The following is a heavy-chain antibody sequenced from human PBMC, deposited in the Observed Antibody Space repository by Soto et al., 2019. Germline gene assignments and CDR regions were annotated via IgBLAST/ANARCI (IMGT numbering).Heavy chain of an antibody. J-gene: IGHJ4*02. D-gene: IGHD3-10*01. CDR3: ARGPNPMIRRVVISAFEI. CDR1: GASISIGGYY. V-gene: IGHV4-31*03. CDR2: SYYTGST. Sequence: QVQLQESGPGLVKPSQTLSLTCTVSGASISIGGYYWTWIRQHPTKGLEWIGYSYYTGSTYYNPSLKSRVTMSVDTSKNEFYLKLSSVTAADTAVYYCARGPNPMIRRVVISAFEIWGQGSLVTVSS.